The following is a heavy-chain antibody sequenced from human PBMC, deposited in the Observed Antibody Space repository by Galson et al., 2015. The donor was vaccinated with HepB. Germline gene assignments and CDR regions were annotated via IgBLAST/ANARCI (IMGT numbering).Heavy chain of an antibody. CDR3: VRGMHV. J-gene: IGHJ6*02. Sequence: SLRLSCAASGFIFSNYWMSWVRQAPGKGLEWVANIKEDRSKIYYVDSVKGRFMISRDNDKNSLYLQMNSLSAEDTGVYYCVRGMHVWGRGTTVTVS. V-gene: IGHV3-7*03. CDR2: IKEDRSKI. CDR1: GFIFSNYW.